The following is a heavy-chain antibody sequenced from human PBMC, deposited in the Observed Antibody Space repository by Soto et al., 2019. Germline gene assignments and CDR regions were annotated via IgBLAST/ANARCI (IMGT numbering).Heavy chain of an antibody. Sequence: VSVKVSCKASGYTFTSYDINWVRQATGQGLEWMGWMNPNSGNTGYAQKFQGRVTMTRNTSISTAYMELSSLRSEDTAVYYCARATAAVARTYWFDPWGQGTLVTVSS. J-gene: IGHJ5*02. V-gene: IGHV1-8*01. CDR1: GYTFTSYD. CDR2: MNPNSGNT. CDR3: ARATAAVARTYWFDP. D-gene: IGHD6-19*01.